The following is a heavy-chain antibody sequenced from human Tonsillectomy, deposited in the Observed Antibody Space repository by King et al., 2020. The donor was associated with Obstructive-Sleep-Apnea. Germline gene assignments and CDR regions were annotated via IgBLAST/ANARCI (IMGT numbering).Heavy chain of an antibody. Sequence: VQLVESGGGLVKPGGSLRLSCAASGFTFSNAWMSWVRQAPGKGLEWVGGIKSKTDGGITDYAAPVKGSFTIARDDSKNTLYLQRNSLKTEDTAVYYCVRGYSGYDSYFDYWGQRTLVTVSS. CDR3: VRGYSGYDSYFDY. V-gene: IGHV3-15*01. J-gene: IGHJ4*02. D-gene: IGHD5-12*01. CDR1: GFTFSNAW. CDR2: IKSKTDGGIT.